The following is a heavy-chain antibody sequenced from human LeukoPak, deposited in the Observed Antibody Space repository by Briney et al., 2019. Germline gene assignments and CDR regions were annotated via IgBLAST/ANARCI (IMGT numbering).Heavy chain of an antibody. CDR1: GGSISSSSYS. V-gene: IGHV4-39*07. CDR2: IYYSGST. CDR3: ARDRVAAAGYDLPFDY. Sequence: SETLSLTCTVSGGSISSSSYSWGWIRQPPGKGLEWIGSIYYSGSTYYNPSLKSRVTISVDTSKNQFSLKLSSVTAADTAVYYCARDRVAAAGYDLPFDYWGQGTLVTVSS. D-gene: IGHD6-13*01. J-gene: IGHJ4*02.